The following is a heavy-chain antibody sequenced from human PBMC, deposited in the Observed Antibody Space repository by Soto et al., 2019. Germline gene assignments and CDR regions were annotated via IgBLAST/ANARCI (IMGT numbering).Heavy chain of an antibody. Sequence: EVQLVQSGAEVKKPGESLRISCKGSGYSFTSYWISWVRQMPGKGLEWMGRIDPSDSYTNYSPSFQGHVTISADKSISTAYLQWSSLKASDTAMYYCARPAGYCGGDCYSWYFDLWGRGTLVTVSS. CDR2: IDPSDSYT. V-gene: IGHV5-10-1*03. J-gene: IGHJ2*01. CDR3: ARPAGYCGGDCYSWYFDL. CDR1: GYSFTSYW. D-gene: IGHD2-21*02.